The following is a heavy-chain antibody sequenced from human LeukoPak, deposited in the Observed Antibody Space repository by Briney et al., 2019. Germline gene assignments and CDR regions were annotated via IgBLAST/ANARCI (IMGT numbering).Heavy chain of an antibody. CDR2: IGAVATTT. J-gene: IGHJ4*02. CDR1: GFLFSSYA. D-gene: IGHD3-16*01. Sequence: GGSLRLSCAASGFLFSSYAMSWVCQAPGKGLEWVSAIGAVATTTYYADSVKGRFTISRDNSKNTLYLQLNSLRADDTAVYYCAHRGNYFDDWGQGTLVTVSS. CDR3: AHRGNYFDD. V-gene: IGHV3-23*01.